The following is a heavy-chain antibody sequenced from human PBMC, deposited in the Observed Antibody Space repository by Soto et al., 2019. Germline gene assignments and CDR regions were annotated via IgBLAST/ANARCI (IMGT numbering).Heavy chain of an antibody. CDR1: GGAFSCYY. Sequence: DTRSLTGAYYGGAFSCYYLTLIRRPPGKGLERIGETNHSGSTNYTPSLKSRVTISVDTSKNQFSLKLSSVTAADTAVYYCARGSSDTAMVALDYWGQGTLVTVSS. CDR3: ARGSSDTAMVALDY. D-gene: IGHD5-18*01. CDR2: TNHSGST. J-gene: IGHJ4*02. V-gene: IGHV4-34*01.